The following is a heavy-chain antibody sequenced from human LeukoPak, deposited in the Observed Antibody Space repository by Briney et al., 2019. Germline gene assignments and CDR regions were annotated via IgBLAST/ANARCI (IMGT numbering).Heavy chain of an antibody. V-gene: IGHV3-7*01. CDR1: GFIFSDYS. D-gene: IGHD3-16*02. CDR3: ARDEAPRDVYDYVWGSYRSPLFDY. J-gene: IGHJ4*02. Sequence: PGGSLRLSCAASGFIFSDYSMSWVRQAPGKGLEWVANIKQDGSEKYYVDSVKGRFTISRDNAKNSLYLQMNSLRAEDTAVYYCARDEAPRDVYDYVWGSYRSPLFDYWGQGTLVTVSS. CDR2: IKQDGSEK.